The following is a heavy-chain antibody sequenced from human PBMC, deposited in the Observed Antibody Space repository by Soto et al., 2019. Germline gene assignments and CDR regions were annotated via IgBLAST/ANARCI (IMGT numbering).Heavy chain of an antibody. CDR2: IIPIFGTA. CDR3: ARVVPAAIERYYYYGMDV. J-gene: IGHJ6*02. CDR1: GGTFSSYA. Sequence: GASVKVSCKASGGTFSSYAISWVRQAPGQGLEWMGGIIPIFGTANYAQKFQGRVTITADESTSTAYMELSSLRSEDTAVYYCARVVPAAIERYYYYGMDVWGQGTTVTVSS. D-gene: IGHD2-2*02. V-gene: IGHV1-69*13.